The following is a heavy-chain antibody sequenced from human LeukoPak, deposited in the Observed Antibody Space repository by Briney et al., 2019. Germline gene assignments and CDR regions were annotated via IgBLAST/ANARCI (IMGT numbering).Heavy chain of an antibody. V-gene: IGHV3-30-3*01. D-gene: IGHD1-26*01. Sequence: PGGSLRLSCAASGFTFSIYAMYWVRQAPGKGLEWVAVISYDGNTKYYADSVKGRFTISRDNSKNTLYLQMNSLRAEDTAVYYCARVAEWDLTIYYFDYWGQGTVVTVSS. CDR1: GFTFSIYA. J-gene: IGHJ4*02. CDR2: ISYDGNTK. CDR3: ARVAEWDLTIYYFDY.